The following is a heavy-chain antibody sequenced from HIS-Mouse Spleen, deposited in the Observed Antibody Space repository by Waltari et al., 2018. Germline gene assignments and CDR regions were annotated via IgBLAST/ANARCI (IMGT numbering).Heavy chain of an antibody. Sequence: QLQLQESGPGLVKPSETLSLPCTVSGGSISRSSYYWGWIRQPPGKGLEWIWSIYYSGRTYYHPALTGRVTISVETSKNQFSLKLSSVTAADTAVYYCAREIPYSSSWYDWYFDLWGRGTLVTVSS. J-gene: IGHJ2*01. D-gene: IGHD6-13*01. CDR3: AREIPYSSSWYDWYFDL. CDR1: GGSISRSSYY. CDR2: IYYSGRT. V-gene: IGHV4-39*07.